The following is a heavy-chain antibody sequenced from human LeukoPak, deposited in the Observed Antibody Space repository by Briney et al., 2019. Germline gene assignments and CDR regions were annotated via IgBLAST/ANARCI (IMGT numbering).Heavy chain of an antibody. CDR2: IYCSGNT. J-gene: IGHJ2*01. V-gene: IGHV4-59*01. Sequence: PSETLSLTCTVSGASISSYYWSWIRQPPGKGLEWIGYIYCSGNTNYNPSLKSRVTISVDTSKNQFSLKLSSVTAADTAVYYCAGADILIGSHWYFDLWGRGTLVTVSS. D-gene: IGHD3-9*01. CDR3: AGADILIGSHWYFDL. CDR1: GASISSYY.